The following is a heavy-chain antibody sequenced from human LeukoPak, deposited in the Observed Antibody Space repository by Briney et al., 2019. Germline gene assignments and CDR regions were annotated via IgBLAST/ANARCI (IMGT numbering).Heavy chain of an antibody. CDR2: IYTSGST. J-gene: IGHJ4*02. CDR1: GGSISSYY. D-gene: IGHD1-26*01. CDR3: ARGQWELLQYYFDY. Sequence: SETLSLTCTVSGGSISSYYWSWIRQPAGKGLEWIGRIYTSGSTNYNPSLKSRVTMSVDTSKNQFSLKLSSVTAADTAVYYCARGQWELLQYYFDYWGQGTLVTVSS. V-gene: IGHV4-4*07.